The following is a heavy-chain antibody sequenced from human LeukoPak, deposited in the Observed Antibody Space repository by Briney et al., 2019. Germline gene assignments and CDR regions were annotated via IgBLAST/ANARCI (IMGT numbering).Heavy chain of an antibody. CDR2: INSDGGST. V-gene: IGHV3-74*01. Sequence: GGSLRLSCAASGFTFSSYWMHWVRQAPGKGLVWVSRINSDGGSTSYTDSVKGRFTISRDNAKNTLYLQMKNLRAEDTAVYYCAKDGAWLRFDDWGQGILVTVSS. J-gene: IGHJ4*02. D-gene: IGHD5-12*01. CDR3: AKDGAWLRFDD. CDR1: GFTFSSYW.